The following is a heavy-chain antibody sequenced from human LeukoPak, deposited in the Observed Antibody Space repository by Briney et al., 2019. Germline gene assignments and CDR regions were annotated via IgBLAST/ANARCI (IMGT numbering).Heavy chain of an antibody. Sequence: PGGSLRLSCAASGFTFSNYWLHWVRQAPGKGLVWVARINTHGSSTNYADSVKGRFTISRDNAKNTLYLQMTSLSAEDTAVYYALAGYYYYYTDVWGKGTTVTVSS. J-gene: IGHJ6*03. CDR1: GFTFSNYW. CDR2: INTHGSST. V-gene: IGHV3-74*01. CDR3: LAGYYYYYTDV. D-gene: IGHD6-13*01.